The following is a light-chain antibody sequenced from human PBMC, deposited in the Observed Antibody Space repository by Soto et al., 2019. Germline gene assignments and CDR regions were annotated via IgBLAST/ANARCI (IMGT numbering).Light chain of an antibody. CDR2: EVT. CDR1: SSDIGGYNY. Sequence: QSALTQPASVSGSRGQSITISCAGTSSDIGGYNYVSWYQLHPGKAPKLMIYEVTNRPSGVSNRFSGSKSGNTASLTISGLQAEDEADYYCSSYTSTSTYVFGTGTKLTVL. J-gene: IGLJ1*01. V-gene: IGLV2-14*01. CDR3: SSYTSTSTYV.